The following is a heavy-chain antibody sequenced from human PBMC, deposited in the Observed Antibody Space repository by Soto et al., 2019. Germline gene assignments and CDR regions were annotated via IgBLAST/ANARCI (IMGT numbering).Heavy chain of an antibody. V-gene: IGHV4-30-2*01. J-gene: IGHJ4*02. Sequence: SETLSLTCAVSGGSISSDDRSWSWVRQPPGKGLEWIGYIYNSDNIYYNPSLKSRVTISVDRSKNQFSLKLGSVTAADTAVYYCARWAPRGYSYGYLDYWGQGTLVTVSS. CDR3: ARWAPRGYSYGYLDY. CDR1: GGSISSDDRS. D-gene: IGHD5-18*01. CDR2: IYNSDNI.